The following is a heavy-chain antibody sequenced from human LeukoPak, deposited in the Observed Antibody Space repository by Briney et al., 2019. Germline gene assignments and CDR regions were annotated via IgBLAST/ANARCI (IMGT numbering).Heavy chain of an antibody. CDR2: INAGNGNT. D-gene: IGHD1-26*01. V-gene: IGHV1-3*01. CDR1: GYTFTSYA. J-gene: IGHJ4*02. Sequence: ASVNVSCKASGYTFTSYAMHWVRQAPGQRLEWMGWINAGNGNTKYSQKFQGRVTITRDTSASTAYMELSSLRSEDTAVYYCASRGSYYGPAFDYWGQGTLVTVSS. CDR3: ASRGSYYGPAFDY.